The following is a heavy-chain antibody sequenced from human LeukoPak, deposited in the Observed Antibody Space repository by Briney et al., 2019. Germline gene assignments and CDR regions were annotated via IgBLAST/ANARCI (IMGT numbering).Heavy chain of an antibody. D-gene: IGHD3-22*01. CDR3: ASGYYDSSGYSDY. Sequence: ASVKVSCKATGYIFSNYGISWVRQAPGHGLEWMGWISSGGNTNYAQKLQGRVTMTTDTSTSTAYMELRSLRSDDTAVYYCASGYYDSSGYSDYWGQGTLVTVSS. CDR1: GYIFSNYG. CDR2: ISSGGNT. V-gene: IGHV1-18*01. J-gene: IGHJ4*02.